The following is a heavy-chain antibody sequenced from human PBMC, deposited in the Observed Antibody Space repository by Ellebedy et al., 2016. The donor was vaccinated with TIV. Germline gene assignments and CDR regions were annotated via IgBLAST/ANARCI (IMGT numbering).Heavy chain of an antibody. CDR1: GFTFSNAW. D-gene: IGHD2-2*01. J-gene: IGHJ6*02. CDR2: IKSKTDGGTT. Sequence: GGSLRLSXAASGFTFSNAWMSWVRQAPGKGLEWVGRIKSKTDGGTTDYAAPVKGRFTISRDDSKNTLYLQMNSLKTEDTAVYYCTTDIVVVPAASATTDGMDVWGQGTTVTVPS. CDR3: TTDIVVVPAASATTDGMDV. V-gene: IGHV3-15*01.